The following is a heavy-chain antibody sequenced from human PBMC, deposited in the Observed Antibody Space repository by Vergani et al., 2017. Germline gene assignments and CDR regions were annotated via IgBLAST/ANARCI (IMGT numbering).Heavy chain of an antibody. J-gene: IGHJ4*02. CDR1: GFTFSGSA. V-gene: IGHV3-73*01. D-gene: IGHD3-3*01. CDR3: TRQKPYYDFWSGYSGGDYFDY. CDR2: IRSKANSYAT. Sequence: EVQLVESGGGLVKPGGSLRLSCAASGFTFSGSAMHWVRQASGKGLEWVGRIRSKANSYATTYAASVKGRFTISRDDSKNTAYLQMNSLKTEDTAVYYCTRQKPYYDFWSGYSGGDYFDYWGQGTLVTVSS.